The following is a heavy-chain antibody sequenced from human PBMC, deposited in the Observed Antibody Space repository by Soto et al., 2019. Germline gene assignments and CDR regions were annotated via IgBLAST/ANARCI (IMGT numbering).Heavy chain of an antibody. J-gene: IGHJ6*02. CDR2: IIPIFGTA. D-gene: IGHD3-10*01. Sequence: QVQLVQSGAEVKKPGSSVKVSCKASGGTFSSYAISWVRQAPGQGLEWMGGIIPIFGTANYAQKFQGRVTITADESTSTAYMELSSLRSEDTAVYYCARNYGSGSYYTPDFRYYGMDVWGQGTTVTVSS. V-gene: IGHV1-69*01. CDR1: GGTFSSYA. CDR3: ARNYGSGSYYTPDFRYYGMDV.